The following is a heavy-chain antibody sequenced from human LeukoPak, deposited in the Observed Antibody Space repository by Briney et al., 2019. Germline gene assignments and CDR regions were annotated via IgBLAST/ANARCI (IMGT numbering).Heavy chain of an antibody. V-gene: IGHV3-20*04. D-gene: IGHD6-19*01. Sequence: GGSLRLSCAASGFTFSTYWMSWVRQAPGKGLEWVSGINWNADNSGYGDSVKGRLTISRDNSKNTVYLQMNRLRAEDTAVYFCAKDSSSRGWYFEHWGQGTLVTVSS. CDR3: AKDSSSRGWYFEH. J-gene: IGHJ4*02. CDR2: INWNADNS. CDR1: GFTFSTYW.